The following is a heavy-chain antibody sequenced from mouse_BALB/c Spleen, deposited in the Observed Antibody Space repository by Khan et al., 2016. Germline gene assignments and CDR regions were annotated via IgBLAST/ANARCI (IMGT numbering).Heavy chain of an antibody. V-gene: IGHV1-18*01. CDR3: ARDDYAWFGY. D-gene: IGHD2-4*01. CDR1: GYSFTGYY. Sequence: VQLQQSGPALVKPGASVRISCKSSGYSFTGYYMHWVKQSHGKSLEWIGRVIPDNGGTHYNQKFKDKAIITVDKSSITAYMEFRSLTSEDSAVYNWARDDYAWFGYWGQGTLVTFAA. J-gene: IGHJ3*01. CDR2: VIPDNGGT.